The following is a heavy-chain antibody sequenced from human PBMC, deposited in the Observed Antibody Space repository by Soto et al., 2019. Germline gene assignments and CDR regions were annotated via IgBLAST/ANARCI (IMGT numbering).Heavy chain of an antibody. Sequence: GGSLRLSCAASGFSFRDRYMSWVRQAPGKGLEWVANIKQDGGEKYSVDSVKGRFTISRDNAKNLLFLQMKSLRAEDTAVYYCATLSINGDMDVWGQGATVTVSS. D-gene: IGHD3-3*02. CDR2: IKQDGGEK. J-gene: IGHJ6*02. CDR1: GFSFRDRY. CDR3: ATLSINGDMDV. V-gene: IGHV3-7*01.